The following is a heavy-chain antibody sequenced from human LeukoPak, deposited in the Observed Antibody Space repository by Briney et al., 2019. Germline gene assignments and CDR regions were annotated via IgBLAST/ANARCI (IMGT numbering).Heavy chain of an antibody. D-gene: IGHD4-23*01. J-gene: IGHJ4*02. CDR3: AKDSPVATY. CDR2: ISGGATST. Sequence: GGSLRLSCAAPGFRLSDYGMTWVRQAPGKGLEWVSAISGGATSTYYADSVKGRFTISRDNSKNTLYLQMSSLRADDTAVYYCAKDSPVATYWGQGTLVTVSS. V-gene: IGHV3-23*01. CDR1: GFRLSDYG.